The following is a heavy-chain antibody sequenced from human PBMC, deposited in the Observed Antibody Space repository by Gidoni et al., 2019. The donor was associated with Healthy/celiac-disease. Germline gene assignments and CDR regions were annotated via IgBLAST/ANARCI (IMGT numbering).Heavy chain of an antibody. D-gene: IGHD5-12*01. Sequence: VQLVESGGGVVQPGRSLRLSCAASGFTFSSYGMHWVRPAPGNGLEWVAVIWYDGSNKYYADSVKGRFTISRDNSKNTLYLQMNSLRAEDTAVYYCASSSGYAADYWGQGTLVTVSS. J-gene: IGHJ4*02. CDR3: ASSSGYAADY. CDR2: IWYDGSNK. CDR1: GFTFSSYG. V-gene: IGHV3-33*01.